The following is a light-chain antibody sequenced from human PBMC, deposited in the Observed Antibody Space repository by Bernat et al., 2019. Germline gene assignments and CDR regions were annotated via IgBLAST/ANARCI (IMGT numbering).Light chain of an antibody. J-gene: IGLJ2*01. CDR3: QSYESSEHVV. CDR1: SGSIASNY. Sequence: NFMLTQPHSVSESPGKTVTISCTRSSGSIASNYVQWYQQRPGSSPTTVIYEDNQRPSGVPDRFSGSIDSSSNSASLTISGLKTEDEADYYCQSYESSEHVVFGGGTMRTVL. V-gene: IGLV6-57*01. CDR2: EDN.